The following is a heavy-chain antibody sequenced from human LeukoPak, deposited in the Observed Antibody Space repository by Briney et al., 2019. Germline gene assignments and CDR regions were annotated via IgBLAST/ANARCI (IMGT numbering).Heavy chain of an antibody. CDR2: INSNSGAT. V-gene: IGHV1-2*02. CDR1: GYTFTDYY. CDR3: ARLSPTSLGTFDI. D-gene: IGHD6-13*01. J-gene: IGHJ3*02. Sequence: ASVKVSCKASGYTFTDYYMHWVRQAPGRGLEWMGWINSNSGATNSAQKFQGRVTMTRDTSISTAYMELSRLRSDDTAVYYCARLSPTSLGTFDIWGQGTMVTVSS.